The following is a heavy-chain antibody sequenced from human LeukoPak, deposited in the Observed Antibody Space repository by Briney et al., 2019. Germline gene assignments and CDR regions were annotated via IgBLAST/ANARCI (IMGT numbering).Heavy chain of an antibody. CDR1: GFSCRNYA. J-gene: IGHJ4*02. Sequence: PGGSLRLSCAASGFSCRNYAMAWVRQAPGKGLEWVSAISGSGGSTYYADSVKGRFTISRDNSKNTLYLQMNSLRAEDTAVYYCAKDDQKSIAAAGPTGYWGQGTLVTVSS. CDR3: AKDDQKSIAAAGPTGY. V-gene: IGHV3-23*01. D-gene: IGHD6-13*01. CDR2: ISGSGGST.